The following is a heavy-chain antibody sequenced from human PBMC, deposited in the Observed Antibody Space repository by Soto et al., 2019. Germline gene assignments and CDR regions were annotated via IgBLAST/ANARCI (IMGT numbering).Heavy chain of an antibody. CDR3: AKTHYSSTWGDAFDI. J-gene: IGHJ3*02. CDR2: ISGSGDDI. D-gene: IGHD6-13*01. V-gene: IGHV3-23*01. Sequence: GGSLRLSCAASGFTFSTYALSWVRQAPGKGLEWLSGISGSGDDIYFADSVMGRCTISRDNSKNTLYLQINSLRAEDSALYYCAKTHYSSTWGDAFDIWGQGTLVTVSS. CDR1: GFTFSTYA.